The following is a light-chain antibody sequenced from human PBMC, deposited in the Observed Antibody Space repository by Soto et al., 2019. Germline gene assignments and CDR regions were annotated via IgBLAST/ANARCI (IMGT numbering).Light chain of an antibody. V-gene: IGKV1-5*01. CDR1: QSISNR. CDR2: DAS. Sequence: DIQLTQSPSTLSASVGERVTITCRASQSISNRLAWYQQKPGKAPKYLIYDASSLESGAPSRFSGSGSGTEFTLIISSLQPDDFATYYCQQYNSYPWTFGQGTKVDIK. J-gene: IGKJ1*01. CDR3: QQYNSYPWT.